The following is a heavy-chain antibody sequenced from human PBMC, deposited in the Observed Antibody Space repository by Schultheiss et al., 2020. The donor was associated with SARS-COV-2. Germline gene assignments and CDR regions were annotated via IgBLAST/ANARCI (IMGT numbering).Heavy chain of an antibody. CDR2: TYYSGST. D-gene: IGHD2-15*01. Sequence: GSLRLSCTVSGGSVSSGSYYWSWIRQPPGKGLEWIDYTYYSGSTNHNPSLKSRVTISVDTSKNQFSLKLSSVTAADTAVYYCARGKGFGCSGGSCYSIYYYYGMDVWGQGTTVTVSS. V-gene: IGHV4-61*01. J-gene: IGHJ6*02. CDR1: GGSVSSGSYY. CDR3: ARGKGFGCSGGSCYSIYYYYGMDV.